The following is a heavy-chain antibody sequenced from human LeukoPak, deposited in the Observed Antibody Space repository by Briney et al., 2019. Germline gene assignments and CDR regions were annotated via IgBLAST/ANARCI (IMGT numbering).Heavy chain of an antibody. Sequence: GGSLRLSRAASGFTFSSYSMNWVRQAPGKGLEWVSSISSSSNYIYYADSVKGRFTISRDNAKNSLYLQMNSLRAEDTAVYYCARDAEDPRLWWGQGTLVTVSS. CDR1: GFTFSSYS. J-gene: IGHJ4*02. CDR3: ARDAEDPRLW. V-gene: IGHV3-21*01. D-gene: IGHD4/OR15-4a*01. CDR2: ISSSSNYI.